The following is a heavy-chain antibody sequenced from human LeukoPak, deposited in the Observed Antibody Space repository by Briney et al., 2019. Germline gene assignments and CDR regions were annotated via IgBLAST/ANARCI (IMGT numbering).Heavy chain of an antibody. D-gene: IGHD3-22*01. J-gene: IGHJ4*02. CDR1: GGPISRYY. CDR3: ARDPDYYDPGY. Sequence: SETLSLTCTVSGGPISRYYWAWIRQPPGKGLEWIGSIYHSGSTYYNPSLKSRVTISIDTSKSQFSLNLSSVTAADTAVYFCARDPDYYDPGYWGQGTLVTVSS. CDR2: IYHSGST. V-gene: IGHV4-38-2*02.